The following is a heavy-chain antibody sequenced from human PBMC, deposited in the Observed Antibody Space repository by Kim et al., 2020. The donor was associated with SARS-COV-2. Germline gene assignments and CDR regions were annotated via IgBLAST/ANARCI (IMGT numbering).Heavy chain of an antibody. Sequence: SVKGRFTISRDNAKNALYLQMTSLRAEDTAVYYCARDRYEYDSSGYLDYWGQGTLVTVSS. V-gene: IGHV3-21*01. J-gene: IGHJ4*02. CDR3: ARDRYEYDSSGYLDY. D-gene: IGHD3-22*01.